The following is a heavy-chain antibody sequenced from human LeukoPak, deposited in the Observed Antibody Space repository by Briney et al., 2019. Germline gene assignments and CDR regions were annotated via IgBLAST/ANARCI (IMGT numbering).Heavy chain of an antibody. CDR2: ISYDGSNK. CDR3: ARALNGFDI. CDR1: DFAFSTYG. J-gene: IGHJ3*02. V-gene: IGHV3-30*19. Sequence: PGGSLRLSCAASDFAFSTYGMHWVRQAPGKGLEWVTFISYDGSNKYFADSVKGRFTVSRDNSKNTLYLQMNSLRTEDTAAYYCARALNGFDIWGPGTLVTVSS.